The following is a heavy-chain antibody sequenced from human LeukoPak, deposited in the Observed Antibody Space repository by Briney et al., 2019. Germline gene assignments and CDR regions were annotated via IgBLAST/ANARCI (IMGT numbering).Heavy chain of an antibody. D-gene: IGHD2-2*01. V-gene: IGHV3-30*03. CDR1: GFRFSSYG. J-gene: IGHJ4*02. Sequence: GGSLELSCAASGFRFSSYGMHWGRQAPSKGVGWMAVISYDATNKYYEDSVKGRFTISRDNSKNTLYLQMNSLRAEDTAVYYCARDRGYCSRTSCYEFDSWGQGTLVTVSS. CDR3: ARDRGYCSRTSCYEFDS. CDR2: ISYDATNK.